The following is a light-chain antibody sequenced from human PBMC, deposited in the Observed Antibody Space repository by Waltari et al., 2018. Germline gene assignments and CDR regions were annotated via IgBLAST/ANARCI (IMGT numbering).Light chain of an antibody. CDR1: SSDLGGYSF. J-gene: IGLJ1*01. CDR3: SSYTSIIPPFL. V-gene: IGLV2-14*01. Sequence: QSALPQPASVSGSPGQSITISCTRSSSDLGGYSFVSWYQQHPGKAPKLLIYDVSQRRSGVSDRCSGYKSGNTASLTISGLQTEDEADYYYSSYTSIIPPFLFGTGTKVTVL. CDR2: DVS.